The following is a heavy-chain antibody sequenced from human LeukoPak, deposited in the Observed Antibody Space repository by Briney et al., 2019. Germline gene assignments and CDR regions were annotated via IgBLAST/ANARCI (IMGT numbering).Heavy chain of an antibody. Sequence: SVKVSCKASGYTFTSYAMHWVSQAPGQRLEWMGWINAGNGNTKYSQKFQGRVTITRDTYASTAYMELSSLRSEDTAVYYCATLSGYDGDYYYYYGMDVWGQGTTVTVSS. CDR3: ATLSGYDGDYYYYYGMDV. D-gene: IGHD5-12*01. CDR1: GYTFTSYA. J-gene: IGHJ6*02. CDR2: INAGNGNT. V-gene: IGHV1-3*01.